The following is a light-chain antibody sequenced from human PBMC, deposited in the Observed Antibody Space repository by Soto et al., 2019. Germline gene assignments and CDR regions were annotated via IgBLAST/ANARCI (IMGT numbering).Light chain of an antibody. CDR3: QQYGSSPIT. Sequence: EVVLTQSPGTLSLSPGERATLSCRASQSVISTYLAWYQQKPGQAPRLLIYGASSRATGIPDRSSGSGSGTDFTLTISRLEPEDFAVYYCQQYGSSPITFGQGTRLEI. CDR2: GAS. J-gene: IGKJ5*01. V-gene: IGKV3-20*01. CDR1: QSVISTY.